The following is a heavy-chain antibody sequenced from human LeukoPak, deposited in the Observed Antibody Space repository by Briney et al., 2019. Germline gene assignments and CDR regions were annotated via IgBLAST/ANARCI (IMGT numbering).Heavy chain of an antibody. CDR1: GYAFTGNY. Sequence: ASVKVSCKASGYAFTGNYMHWVRQAPGQGLEWMGWINPNSGGTNYAQKFQGRVTMTRDTSIGTAYMELNRLRSDDTAVYYCARGSYDSSDFEYFHHWGQGTLVTVSS. J-gene: IGHJ1*01. V-gene: IGHV1-2*02. CDR2: INPNSGGT. D-gene: IGHD3-22*01. CDR3: ARGSYDSSDFEYFHH.